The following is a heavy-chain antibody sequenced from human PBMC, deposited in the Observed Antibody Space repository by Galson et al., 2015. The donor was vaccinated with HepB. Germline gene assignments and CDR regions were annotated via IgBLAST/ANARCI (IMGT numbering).Heavy chain of an antibody. J-gene: IGHJ5*02. CDR1: GFTFSSYW. CDR3: AREEDGDYRDGLNWFDP. V-gene: IGHV3-7*03. D-gene: IGHD4-17*01. CDR2: IKQDGSEE. Sequence: SLRLSCAASGFTFSSYWMSWVRQAPGKGLEWVANIKQDGSEEYYVDSVKGRFTISRDNAKNSLYLQMNSLRAEDTAVYYCAREEDGDYRDGLNWFDPWGQGTLVTVSS.